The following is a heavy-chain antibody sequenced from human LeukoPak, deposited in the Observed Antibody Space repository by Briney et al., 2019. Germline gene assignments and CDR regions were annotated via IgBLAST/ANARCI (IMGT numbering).Heavy chain of an antibody. CDR2: ISYDGSNK. V-gene: IGHV3-30*04. Sequence: PGGSLRLSCAASGFTFSSYAMHWVRQAPGKGLEWVAVISYDGSNKYYADSVKGRFTISRDNSKNTLYLQMNSLRAEDTAVYCCARDGGYEQYYFDYWGQGTLVTVSS. CDR1: GFTFSSYA. CDR3: ARDGGYEQYYFDY. D-gene: IGHD5-12*01. J-gene: IGHJ4*02.